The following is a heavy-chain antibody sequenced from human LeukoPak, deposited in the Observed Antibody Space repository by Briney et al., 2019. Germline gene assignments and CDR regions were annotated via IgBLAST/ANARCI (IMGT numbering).Heavy chain of an antibody. J-gene: IGHJ4*02. CDR1: GFSFSNYA. CDR2: ISGSGGST. D-gene: IGHD3-10*01. Sequence: GSLRLSCAASGFSFSNYAMNWVRQAPGEGLEWVSVISGSGGSTFYADSVKGRFIISRDNSKSTLYLQMNSLRTEDTAVYYCAKGSDLWFGETWGQGVLVTVSS. CDR3: AKGSDLWFGET. V-gene: IGHV3-23*01.